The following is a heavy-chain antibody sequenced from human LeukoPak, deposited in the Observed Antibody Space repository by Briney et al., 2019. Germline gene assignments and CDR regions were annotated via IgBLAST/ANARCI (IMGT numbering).Heavy chain of an antibody. V-gene: IGHV1-69*04. CDR3: ASGGTAMAQAYYYYYYGMDV. CDR1: GGTFSSYA. CDR2: IIPILGIA. D-gene: IGHD5-18*01. Sequence: SVKVSCKASGGTFSSYAISWVRQAPGQGLEWMGRIIPILGIANYAQKFQGRVTITADKSTSTAYMELSSLRSEDTAVYYCASGGTAMAQAYYYYYYGMDVWGQGTTVTVSS. J-gene: IGHJ6*02.